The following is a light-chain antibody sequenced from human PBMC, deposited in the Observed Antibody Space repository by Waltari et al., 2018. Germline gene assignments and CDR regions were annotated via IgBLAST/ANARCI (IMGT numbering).Light chain of an antibody. CDR2: VAS. CDR1: QNIRSY. V-gene: IGKV1-39*01. J-gene: IGKJ2*01. Sequence: EIQMNQSPSSLSASVGDRVTSTCRASQNIRSYVNWYQQKPGKAPKLLITVASILQSGVPSRFSGSGSWTDFTLTISNLQPEDFATYYCQQSSSAPTYTFGQGTKLEI. CDR3: QQSSSAPTYT.